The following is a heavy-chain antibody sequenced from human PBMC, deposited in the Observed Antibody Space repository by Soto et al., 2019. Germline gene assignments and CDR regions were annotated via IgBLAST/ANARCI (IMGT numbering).Heavy chain of an antibody. D-gene: IGHD3-16*01. CDR1: NGSIRTTSYN. J-gene: IGHJ4*02. V-gene: IGHV4-39*01. CDR3: ARHGSF. CDR2: IFYTGTT. Sequence: QMQLQESGPGLVKPSETLSLTCTVSNGSIRTTSYNWGWIRQSPGKGLEWVGTIFYTGTTSYNPSLKSPVTLTVDPSNNQFPLKLASVTGAETAVYYWARHGSFWGQGILVVVSS.